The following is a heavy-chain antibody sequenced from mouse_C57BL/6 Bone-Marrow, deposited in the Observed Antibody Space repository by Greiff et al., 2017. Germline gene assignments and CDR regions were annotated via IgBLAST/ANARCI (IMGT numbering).Heavy chain of an antibody. V-gene: IGHV1-81*01. D-gene: IGHD2-2*01. Sequence: VQLVESGAELARPGASVKLSCKASGYTFTSYGISWVKQRTGPGLEWIGEIYPRSGNTYYNEKFKGKATLTADKSSSTAYMELRSLTSEDSAVYFCARGGWLRRDYGGQGTTLTVSS. CDR2: IYPRSGNT. CDR3: ARGGWLRRDY. J-gene: IGHJ2*01. CDR1: GYTFTSYG.